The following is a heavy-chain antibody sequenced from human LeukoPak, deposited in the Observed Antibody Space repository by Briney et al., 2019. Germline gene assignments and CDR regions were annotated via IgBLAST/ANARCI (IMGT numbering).Heavy chain of an antibody. CDR1: GFTFDHYA. J-gene: IGHJ4*02. CDR3: ARVGGDIVVVPAAIRFDY. V-gene: IGHV3-48*04. Sequence: GGSLRLSCAASGFTFDHYAINWVRQAPGKGLEWLSFISGSSTTIWYADSVKGRFTISRDNAKNSLYLQMNSLRAEDTAVYCCARVGGDIVVVPAAIRFDYWGQGTLVTVSS. CDR2: ISGSSTTI. D-gene: IGHD2-2*01.